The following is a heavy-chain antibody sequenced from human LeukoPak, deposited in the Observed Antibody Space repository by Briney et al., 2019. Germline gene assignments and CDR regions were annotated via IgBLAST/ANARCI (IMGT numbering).Heavy chain of an antibody. CDR2: IYYSGST. CDR1: GGSISRGDYY. V-gene: IGHV4-30-4*08. J-gene: IGHJ4*02. Sequence: PSQTLSLTCTVSGGSISRGDYYWSWIRQPPGKGLEWIGYIYYSGSTYYNPSLKSRVTISVDTSKNQFSLKLSSVTAADTAVYYCQRGAGEDYFDYWGQGTLVTVSS. D-gene: IGHD4/OR15-4a*01. CDR3: QRGAGEDYFDY.